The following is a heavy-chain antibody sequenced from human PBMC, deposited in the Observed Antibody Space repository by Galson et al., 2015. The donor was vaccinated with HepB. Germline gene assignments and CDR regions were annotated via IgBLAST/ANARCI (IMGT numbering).Heavy chain of an antibody. J-gene: IGHJ4*02. Sequence: SLRHSCAVSGFTLSNYAVNWVRQAPGKGLEWVSALVGSGRTTYYTDSVKGRFTISRDDPKNTLYLQMNSLRAEDTAIYYCARLDNWNYAYWGQGTQVTVSS. CDR1: GFTLSNYA. V-gene: IGHV3-23*01. CDR3: ARLDNWNYAY. D-gene: IGHD1-7*01. CDR2: LVGSGRTT.